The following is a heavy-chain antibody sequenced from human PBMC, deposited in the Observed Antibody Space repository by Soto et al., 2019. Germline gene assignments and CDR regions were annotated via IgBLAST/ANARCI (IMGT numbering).Heavy chain of an antibody. CDR1: GFTFDDYA. V-gene: IGHV3-9*01. J-gene: IGHJ2*01. CDR3: AKDLSTTVTTWYFCL. D-gene: IGHD4-17*01. CDR2: ISWNSGSI. Sequence: EVQLVESGGGLVQPGRSLRLSCAASGFTFDDYAMHWVRQAPGKGLEWVSGISWNSGSIGYADSVKGRFTISRDNAKNSLYLQMNSLSADDTALYYCAKDLSTTVTTWYFCLGGRGTLVTFSS.